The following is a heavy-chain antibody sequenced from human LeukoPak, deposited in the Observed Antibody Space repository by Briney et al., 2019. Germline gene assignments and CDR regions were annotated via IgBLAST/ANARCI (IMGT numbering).Heavy chain of an antibody. CDR1: GYTFTGYY. D-gene: IGHD3-3*01. Sequence: ASVKVSCKASGYTFTGYYMHWVRQAPGQGLEWMGWINPNSGGTNYAQKFQGRVTMTRDTSISTAYMELSRLRSDDTAVYYCARGRGYDFWSGELANDYRGQGTLVTVSS. J-gene: IGHJ4*02. CDR2: INPNSGGT. CDR3: ARGRGYDFWSGELANDY. V-gene: IGHV1-2*02.